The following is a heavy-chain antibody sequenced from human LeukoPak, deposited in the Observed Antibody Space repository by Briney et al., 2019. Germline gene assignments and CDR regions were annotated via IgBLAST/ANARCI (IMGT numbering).Heavy chain of an antibody. CDR3: AIAATYYYDSSGRFDY. D-gene: IGHD3-22*01. Sequence: GGSLRLSCAASGITFGNNWMHWVRQGPGKGLVWISRINSDGGGAIYADSVKGRFTISRDNAKNSLYLQMNSLRAEDTALYYCAIAATYYYDSSGRFDYWGQGTLVTVSS. CDR1: GITFGNNW. J-gene: IGHJ4*02. CDR2: INSDGGGA. V-gene: IGHV3-74*01.